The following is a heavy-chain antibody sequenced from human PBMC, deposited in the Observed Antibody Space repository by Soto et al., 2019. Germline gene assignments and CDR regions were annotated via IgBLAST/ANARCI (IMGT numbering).Heavy chain of an antibody. Sequence: GGSLRLSCAASGFTFSNYWMHWVRQAPGKGLVWVSRINSDGSSTSYADSVKGRFTISRDNAKNTLYLQMNSLRAEDTAVYYCARMWFGTAVDYWGQGTLVTVSS. V-gene: IGHV3-74*01. D-gene: IGHD3-10*01. CDR3: ARMWFGTAVDY. CDR1: GFTFSNYW. CDR2: INSDGSST. J-gene: IGHJ4*02.